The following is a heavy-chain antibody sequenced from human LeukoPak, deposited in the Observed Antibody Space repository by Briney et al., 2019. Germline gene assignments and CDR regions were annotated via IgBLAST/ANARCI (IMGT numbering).Heavy chain of an antibody. J-gene: IGHJ4*02. V-gene: IGHV3-49*04. D-gene: IGHD6-13*01. Sequence: GGSLRLSCTASGFTFSDNAMSWVRQAPGKGLEWVGFIRGKAYGGTTQYAASVKGRFTISRDDSKSIAYLQMNSLKTEDTAVYYCTSGCSSSWYPPPFDYWGQGTLVTVSS. CDR1: GFTFSDNA. CDR3: TSGCSSSWYPPPFDY. CDR2: IRGKAYGGTT.